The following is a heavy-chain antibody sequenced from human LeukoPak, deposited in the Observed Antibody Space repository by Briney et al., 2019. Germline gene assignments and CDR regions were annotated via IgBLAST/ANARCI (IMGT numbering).Heavy chain of an antibody. CDR2: ITYSGTT. D-gene: IGHD1-1*01. V-gene: IGHV4-34*01. CDR1: GESLSGYY. CDR3: ARDAGHQLSRRYYYAMDV. Sequence: SETLSLTCAVYGESLSGYYWSWIRQSPGKGLEWIGEITYSGTTSYNPSLESRVTISVDTSKNQFSLKLSSVTAAGTAVYYCARDAGHQLSRRYYYAMDVWGQGTTVTVSS. J-gene: IGHJ6*02.